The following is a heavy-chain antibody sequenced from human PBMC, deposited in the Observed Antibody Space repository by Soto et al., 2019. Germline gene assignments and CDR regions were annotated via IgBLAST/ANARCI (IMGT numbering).Heavy chain of an antibody. V-gene: IGHV2-5*02. CDR2: IYWDDDK. J-gene: IGHJ4*02. CDR1: GFSLSTSGVG. Sequence: QITLKESGPTLVKPTQTLTLTCTFSGFSLSTSGVGVGWIRQPPGKALEWLALIYWDDDKRYSPSLKSRLTITKDTSKNQLVLTMTNMDPVDTATYXXXXXXXXXXXXAFDYWGQGTLVTVSS. CDR3: XXXXXXXXXXAFDY.